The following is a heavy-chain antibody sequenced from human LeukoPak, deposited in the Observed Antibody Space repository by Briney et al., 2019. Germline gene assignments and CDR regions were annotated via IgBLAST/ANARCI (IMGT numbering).Heavy chain of an antibody. CDR1: GFTFSSYA. V-gene: IGHV3-64*01. D-gene: IGHD3-3*01. CDR3: ARDSGPYYDFWSGPLRRDYYYYYYMDV. Sequence: GGSLRLSCAASGFTFSSYAMHWVRQAPGKGLEYVSAISSNGGSTYYANSVKGRFTISRDNSKNTLYLQMGSLRAEDMAVYYCARDSGPYYDFWSGPLRRDYYYYYYMDVWGKGTTVTVSS. CDR2: ISSNGGST. J-gene: IGHJ6*03.